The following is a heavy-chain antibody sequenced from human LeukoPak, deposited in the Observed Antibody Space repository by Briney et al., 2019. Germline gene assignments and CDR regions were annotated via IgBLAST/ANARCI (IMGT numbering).Heavy chain of an antibody. CDR2: IITYNGNT. CDR1: GYTFTSYG. CDR3: ASSGWSNDALDI. D-gene: IGHD6-19*01. Sequence: ASVTVSCKTSGYTFTSYGLSWVRQAPGQGLEWMGCIITYNGNTYYSQKLQSRVTMTTDTSTSTAYMELRSLRSDDTAVYYCASSGWSNDALDIWGQGTMVTVSS. J-gene: IGHJ3*02. V-gene: IGHV1-18*01.